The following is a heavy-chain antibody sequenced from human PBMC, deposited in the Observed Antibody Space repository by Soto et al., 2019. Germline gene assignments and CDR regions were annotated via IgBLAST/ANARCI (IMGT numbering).Heavy chain of an antibody. CDR3: ARDRLPFLKRFQYYYYGMDV. D-gene: IGHD3-3*01. V-gene: IGHV3-21*01. CDR1: GFTFSSYS. Sequence: PGGSLRLSCAASGFTFSSYSMNWVRQAPGKGLEWVSSISSSSSYIYYADSVKGRFTISRDNEKNSLYLQMNSLRAEDTAGYYCARDRLPFLKRFQYYYYGMDVWGHGTTVTVSS. J-gene: IGHJ6*02. CDR2: ISSSSSYI.